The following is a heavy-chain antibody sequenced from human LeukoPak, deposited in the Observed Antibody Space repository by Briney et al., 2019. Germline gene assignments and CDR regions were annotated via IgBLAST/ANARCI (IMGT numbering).Heavy chain of an antibody. J-gene: IGHJ4*02. CDR3: AGGRIYFDY. V-gene: IGHV3-48*03. D-gene: IGHD2-15*01. Sequence: SVRSRFTISRDNAKNSLYLQMNSLRAEDTTVYYCAGGRIYFDYWGQGTLVTVSS.